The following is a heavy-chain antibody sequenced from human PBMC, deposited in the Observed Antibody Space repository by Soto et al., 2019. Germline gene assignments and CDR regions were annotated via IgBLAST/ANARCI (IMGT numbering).Heavy chain of an antibody. Sequence: PSQTLSLTCAISGDSVSSYSVVWNWIRQSPSGGLEWLGRTYYRSKWYGEYAISVQSRITVNADTSKNQASLQLDSVTPDDTAVYDCASVIGDSWLDYWGQGTLVTVS. CDR2: TYYRSKWYG. J-gene: IGHJ4*02. CDR3: ASVIGDSWLDY. V-gene: IGHV6-1*01. D-gene: IGHD3-16*02. CDR1: GDSVSSYSVV.